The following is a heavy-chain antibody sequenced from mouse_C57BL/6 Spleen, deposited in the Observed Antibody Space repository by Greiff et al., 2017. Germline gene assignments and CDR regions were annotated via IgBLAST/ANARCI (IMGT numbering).Heavy chain of an antibody. J-gene: IGHJ1*03. V-gene: IGHV1-80*01. CDR2: IYPGDGDT. D-gene: IGHD2-1*01. Sequence: VQLQQSGAELVKPGASVKISCKASGYAFSSYWMNWVKQRPGKGLEWIGQIYPGDGDTNYNGKFKGKATLTADQSSSTAYMQLSSLTSEDSAVYFCARKDGNYDWYFDVWGTGTTVTVSS. CDR3: ARKDGNYDWYFDV. CDR1: GYAFSSYW.